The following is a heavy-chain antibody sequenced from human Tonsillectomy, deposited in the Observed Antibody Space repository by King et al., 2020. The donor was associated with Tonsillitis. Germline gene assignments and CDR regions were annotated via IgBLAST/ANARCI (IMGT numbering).Heavy chain of an antibody. Sequence: QLQESGPGLVKPSETLSLTCTVSGGSVSSGSHYWSWIRQPPGKGLEWIGYIYYSGSTNYNPSLKSRVTISVDTSKNQFSLNLSSVTAADTAVYYCARDLYSSGHYYFDYWGQGTLVTVSS. CDR2: IYYSGST. CDR1: GGSVSSGSHY. J-gene: IGHJ4*02. V-gene: IGHV4-61*01. CDR3: ARDLYSSGHYYFDY. D-gene: IGHD6-19*01.